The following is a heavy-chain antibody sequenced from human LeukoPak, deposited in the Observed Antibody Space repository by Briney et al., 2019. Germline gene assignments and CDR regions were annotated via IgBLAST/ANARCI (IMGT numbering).Heavy chain of an antibody. CDR1: GGSFSGYY. CDR2: INHSGST. CDR3: ARHEWLQFSDAFDI. Sequence: KPSETLSLTCAVYGGSFSGYYWSWIRQPPGKGLEWIGEINHSGSTNYNPSLKSRVTISVDTSKNQFSLKLSSVTAADTAVYYCARHEWLQFSDAFDIWGQGTMVTVSS. V-gene: IGHV4-34*01. D-gene: IGHD5-24*01. J-gene: IGHJ3*02.